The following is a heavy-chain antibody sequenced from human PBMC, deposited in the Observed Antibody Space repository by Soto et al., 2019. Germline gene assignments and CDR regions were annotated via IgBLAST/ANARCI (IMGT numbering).Heavy chain of an antibody. D-gene: IGHD3-10*01. J-gene: IGHJ2*01. CDR2: INPVTGRT. CDR3: ARDPRGSSSGYFDL. CDR1: GYTFTSYY. V-gene: IGHV1-46*01. Sequence: ASVKVSCKASGYTFTSYYIHCVRQAPGQGLEWIGIINPVTGRTTYPQKFQGRVTMTRDTSTSTVYMDLSSLRSEDTAVYYCARDPRGSSSGYFDLWAVAPWSPSPQ.